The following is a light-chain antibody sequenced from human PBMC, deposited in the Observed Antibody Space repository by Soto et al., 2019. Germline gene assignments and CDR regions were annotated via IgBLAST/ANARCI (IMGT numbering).Light chain of an antibody. CDR1: SSDVGSYNY. V-gene: IGLV2-11*01. CDR3: CAYAGNYNLV. Sequence: QSALTQPRSVSGSPGQSVTISCTGTSSDVGSYNYVSWYQQHPGKAPKVIIYDVNKRPSGVFDRFSGSKSDNTASLTISGLQAEDEADYYCCAYAGNYNLVFGGGTKLTVL. CDR2: DVN. J-gene: IGLJ2*01.